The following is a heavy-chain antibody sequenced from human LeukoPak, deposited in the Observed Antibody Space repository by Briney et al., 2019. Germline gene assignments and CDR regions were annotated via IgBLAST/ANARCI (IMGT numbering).Heavy chain of an antibody. V-gene: IGHV3-33*01. D-gene: IGHD2-2*03. CDR1: GFTFSSYG. CDR3: ARDGYCSSTSCPLDY. Sequence: HPGGSLRLSCAASGFTFSSYGMHWVRQAPGKGLEWVALIWYDGSNKYHADSVKGRFTISRDNSKNTLYLQMNSLRAEDTAVYYCARDGYCSSTSCPLDYWGQGTLVTVSS. J-gene: IGHJ4*02. CDR2: IWYDGSNK.